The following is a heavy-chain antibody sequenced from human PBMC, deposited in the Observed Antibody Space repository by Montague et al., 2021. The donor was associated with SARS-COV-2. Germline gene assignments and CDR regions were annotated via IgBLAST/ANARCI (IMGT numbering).Heavy chain of an antibody. Sequence: SETLSLTCTVSGGSITTYYWSWIRQPAGKGLEWIGRIYTSGSTNYNPSLKSRVTMSIDTSKNQFSLKLNSVTAADTAVYYCARVLGLGEFDHWGQGTLATVSS. CDR3: ARVLGLGEFDH. J-gene: IGHJ5*02. CDR2: IYTSGST. CDR1: GGSITTYY. D-gene: IGHD3-10*01. V-gene: IGHV4-4*07.